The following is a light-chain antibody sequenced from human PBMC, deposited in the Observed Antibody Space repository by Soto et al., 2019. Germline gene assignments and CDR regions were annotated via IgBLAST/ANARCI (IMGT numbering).Light chain of an antibody. CDR3: QQYVSSPLT. Sequence: EIVLTQSPGTLSLSPGERATLSCRASQSVSSSSLAWYQQKPGQAPRLLIYDTSSRATGIPDRFSGSGSRTDFTLTISRLEPEDFAVYYCQQYVSSPLTFGGGTKVDIK. CDR1: QSVSSSS. J-gene: IGKJ4*01. CDR2: DTS. V-gene: IGKV3-20*01.